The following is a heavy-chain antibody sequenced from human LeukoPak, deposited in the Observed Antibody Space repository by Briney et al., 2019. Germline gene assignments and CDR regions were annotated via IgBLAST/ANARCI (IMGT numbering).Heavy chain of an antibody. CDR1: GFTFSSYW. J-gene: IGHJ4*02. Sequence: SGGSLRLSCAASGFTFSSYWMSWVRQAPGKGLEWVANIKQEGSEKYYVESVTGRCTISRDNAKNSLFLQMNSLRADDTAVYYCARDGDSSGYYQPFDYWGQGTLVTVSS. D-gene: IGHD3-22*01. V-gene: IGHV3-7*01. CDR2: IKQEGSEK. CDR3: ARDGDSSGYYQPFDY.